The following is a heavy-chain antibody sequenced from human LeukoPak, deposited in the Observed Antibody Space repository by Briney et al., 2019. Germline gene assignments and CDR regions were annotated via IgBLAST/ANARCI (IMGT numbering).Heavy chain of an antibody. J-gene: IGHJ4*02. CDR1: GFTFSSYW. Sequence: GGSLRLSCAASGFTFSSYWMSWVRQAPGKGLEWVANIKQDGSEKYCVDSVKGRFTISRDNSKNSLYLQMNSLRTEDTALYYCAKDMTLAYCGGDCSAPFDYWGQGTLVTVSS. V-gene: IGHV3-7*03. CDR3: AKDMTLAYCGGDCSAPFDY. CDR2: IKQDGSEK. D-gene: IGHD2-21*02.